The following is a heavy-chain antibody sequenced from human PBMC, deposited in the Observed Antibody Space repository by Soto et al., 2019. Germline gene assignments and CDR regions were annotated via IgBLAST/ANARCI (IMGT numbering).Heavy chain of an antibody. Sequence: GSLRLSCAASGFTFSNYWMSWVRQAPGKGLEWVANIKEDGSEKYYVDSVQGRFTISRDNAKNSLYLHMDSLRAEDTAVYYCARVPSIPKARVPDYWGQGTLVTVPQ. CDR2: IKEDGSEK. CDR1: GFTFSNYW. CDR3: ARVPSIPKARVPDY. V-gene: IGHV3-7*01. J-gene: IGHJ4*02. D-gene: IGHD2-2*01.